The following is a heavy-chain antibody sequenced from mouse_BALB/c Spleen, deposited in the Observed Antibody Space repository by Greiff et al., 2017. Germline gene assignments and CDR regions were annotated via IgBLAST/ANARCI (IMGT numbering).Heavy chain of an antibody. CDR1: GYTFTSYW. CDR3: TRSGGLYYFDC. V-gene: IGHV1-5*01. CDR2: IYPGNSDT. D-gene: IGHD3-1*01. Sequence: EVHLVESGTVLARPGASVKMSCKASGYTFTSYWMHWVKRRPGRGLEWIGAIYPGNSDTSYNQKFKGKAKLTAVTSTSTAYMELSSLTNEDSAVYYCTRSGGLYYFDCWGQGTTLTVSS. J-gene: IGHJ2*01.